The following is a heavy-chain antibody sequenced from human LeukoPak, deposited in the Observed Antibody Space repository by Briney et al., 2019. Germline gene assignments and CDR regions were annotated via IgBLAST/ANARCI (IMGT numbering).Heavy chain of an antibody. Sequence: PGGSLRLSCATSGFTFSTYGIHWVRQAPGKGLEGVTFIRSDGRQTYYANSVRGRFTVSRDASKNMLYLQMNSLRTEDTALYYCTKETLGGGSTFDDWGQDTLVIVSS. V-gene: IGHV3-30*02. D-gene: IGHD3-16*01. CDR2: IRSDGRQT. CDR1: GFTFSTYG. J-gene: IGHJ4*02. CDR3: TKETLGGGSTFDD.